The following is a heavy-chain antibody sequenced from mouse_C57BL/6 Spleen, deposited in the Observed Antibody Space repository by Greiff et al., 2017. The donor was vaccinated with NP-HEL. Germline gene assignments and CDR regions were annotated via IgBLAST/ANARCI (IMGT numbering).Heavy chain of an antibody. CDR2: ISSGGDYI. CDR1: GFTFSSYA. J-gene: IGHJ4*01. D-gene: IGHD2-10*02. CDR3: TRVWSPSAMDY. Sequence: EVKVVESGEGLVKPGGSLKLSCAASGFTFSSYAMSWVRQTPEKRLEWVAYISSGGDYIYYADTVKGRFTISRDNARNTLYLQMSSLKSEDTAMYYCTRVWSPSAMDYWGQGTSVTVSS. V-gene: IGHV5-9-1*02.